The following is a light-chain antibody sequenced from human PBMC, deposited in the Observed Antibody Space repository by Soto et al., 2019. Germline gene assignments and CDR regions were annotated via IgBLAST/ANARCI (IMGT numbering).Light chain of an antibody. CDR1: QSVTSNTF. CDR3: QHYGSPPQT. V-gene: IGKV3D-20*01. Sequence: DIVLTQSPATLSLSPGERATLSCWASQSVTSNTFLAWYQQKPGLAPRLLIYGASTRATGIPDRFSGSGSGTDFPLTISRLEPEDFAVYYCQHYGSPPQTFGQGTKVEIK. CDR2: GAS. J-gene: IGKJ1*01.